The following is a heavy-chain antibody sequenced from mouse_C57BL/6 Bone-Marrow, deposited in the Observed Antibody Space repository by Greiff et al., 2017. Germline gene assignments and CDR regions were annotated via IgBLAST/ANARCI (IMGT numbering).Heavy chain of an antibody. V-gene: IGHV14-2*01. J-gene: IGHJ3*01. Sequence: VQLQQSGAELVKPGASVKLSCTASGFNIKDYYMHWVKQRTEQGLAWIGRIDPEDGATKYAPKFQGKATITADTSSNTAYLQLSSLTSEDTAVYYCARQGGSSWFAYWGQGTLVTVSA. D-gene: IGHD1-1*01. CDR1: GFNIKDYY. CDR3: ARQGGSSWFAY. CDR2: IDPEDGAT.